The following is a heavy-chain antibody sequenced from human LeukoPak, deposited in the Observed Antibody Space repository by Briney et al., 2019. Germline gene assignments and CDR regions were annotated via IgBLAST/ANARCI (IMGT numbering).Heavy chain of an antibody. CDR3: ARTDGQVATMPLYYYYGMDV. D-gene: IGHD5-12*01. Sequence: SLKVSCKASGGTFISYAISWVRQAPGQGLDWMGRIIPIFGTANYAQKFQGRVTITADESTSTAYMELSSLRSEDTAVYYCARTDGQVATMPLYYYYGMDVWGKGTTVTVSS. CDR2: IIPIFGTA. CDR1: GGTFISYA. V-gene: IGHV1-69*01. J-gene: IGHJ6*04.